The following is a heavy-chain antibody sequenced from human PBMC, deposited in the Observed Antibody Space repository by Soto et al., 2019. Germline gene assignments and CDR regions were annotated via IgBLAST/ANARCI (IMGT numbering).Heavy chain of an antibody. D-gene: IGHD3-22*01. CDR1: GFTFSSYG. Sequence: GGSLRLSCAASGFTFSSYGMHWVRQAPGKGLEWVAVISYDGSNKYYADSVKGRFTISRDNSKNTLYLQMNSLRAEDTAVYYCAKDPTQRITMIVVVINYFDYWGQGTLVTVSS. CDR3: AKDPTQRITMIVVVINYFDY. J-gene: IGHJ4*02. CDR2: ISYDGSNK. V-gene: IGHV3-30*18.